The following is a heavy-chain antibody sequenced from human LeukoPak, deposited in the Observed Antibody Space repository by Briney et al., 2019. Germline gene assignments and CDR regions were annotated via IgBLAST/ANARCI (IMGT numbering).Heavy chain of an antibody. Sequence: PGGSLRLSCAASGFTFSNAWMSWVRQAPGKGLEWVGRIKRKSDGGTTDYAAPVKGRFTISRDDSKNTVHLQMTSLKTEDTALYYCAAIPPGAATYDYWGQGTLVIVSS. J-gene: IGHJ4*02. D-gene: IGHD2-15*01. CDR1: GFTFSNAW. V-gene: IGHV3-15*01. CDR2: IKRKSDGGTT. CDR3: AAIPPGAATYDY.